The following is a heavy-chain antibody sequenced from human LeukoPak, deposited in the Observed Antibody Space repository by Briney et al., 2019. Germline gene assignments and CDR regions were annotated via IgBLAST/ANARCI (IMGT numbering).Heavy chain of an antibody. CDR2: NSGST. V-gene: IGHV4-38-2*02. Sequence: PSETLSLTCTVSGYSISSSYYWGWIRQPPGKGLEWIGSNSGSTYYNPSLKSRVTISVDTSKNQFSLKLSSVTAADTAVYYCARVSGITMIVVVNSDAFDIWGQGTMVTVSS. J-gene: IGHJ3*02. CDR3: ARVSGITMIVVVNSDAFDI. CDR1: GYSISSSYY. D-gene: IGHD3-22*01.